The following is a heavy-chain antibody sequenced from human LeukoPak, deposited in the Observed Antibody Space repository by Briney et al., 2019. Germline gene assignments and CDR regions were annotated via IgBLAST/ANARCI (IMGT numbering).Heavy chain of an antibody. CDR1: GFTFSTYA. V-gene: IGHV3-23*01. CDR3: VKAYTTSGTYLEP. Sequence: PGGSLRLFCTASGFTFSTYAMGWARQAPGKGLEWVSGIGANGVDTFYADSAKGRFTISRDNSKNTVYLQMNSLRAEDTALYYCVKAYTTSGTYLEPWGQGTLVTVSS. CDR2: IGANGVDT. D-gene: IGHD1-26*01. J-gene: IGHJ4*02.